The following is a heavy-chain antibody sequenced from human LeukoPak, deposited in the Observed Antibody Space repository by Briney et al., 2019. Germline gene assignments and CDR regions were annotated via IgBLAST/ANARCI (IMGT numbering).Heavy chain of an antibody. CDR1: GYIFTGYY. J-gene: IGHJ4*02. D-gene: IGHD5-18*01. V-gene: IGHV1-2*02. CDR2: INPNSGAT. Sequence: ASVTLSCKASGYIFTGYYLHWVRQAPGQGLEWMGWINPNSGATNYAQKFQGRVTMTRDTSISTAYMELSRLISDDTAVYYCARGGRGYSYGELDYWGQGTLVTVCS. CDR3: ARGGRGYSYGELDY.